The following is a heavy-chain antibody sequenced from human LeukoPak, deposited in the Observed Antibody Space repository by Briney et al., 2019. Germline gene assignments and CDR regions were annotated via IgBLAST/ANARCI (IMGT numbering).Heavy chain of an antibody. CDR3: ARGRRDGYNLRHFDY. V-gene: IGHV4-39*07. J-gene: IGHJ4*02. D-gene: IGHD5-24*01. CDR2: IYYSGST. Sequence: SETLSLTCTVSGGFIISSSYYWGWIRQPPGKGLEWIGSIYYSGSTCYNPSLKSRVSISADTSKNQFSLKLRSVTAADTAVYYCARGRRDGYNLRHFDYWGQGTLVTVSS. CDR1: GGFIISSSYY.